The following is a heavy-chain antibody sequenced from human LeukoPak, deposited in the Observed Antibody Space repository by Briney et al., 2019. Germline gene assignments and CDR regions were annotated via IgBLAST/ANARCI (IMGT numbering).Heavy chain of an antibody. D-gene: IGHD3-22*01. V-gene: IGHV3-30*18. CDR2: ISYDGSNK. CDR1: GFTFSSYG. CDR3: AKDLYDSTPPHAFDI. J-gene: IGHJ3*02. Sequence: PGGSLRLSCAASGFTFSSYGMHWVRQAPGKGLEWVAVISYDGSNKYYADSVKGPFTISRDNSKNTLYLQMNSLRAEDTAVYYCAKDLYDSTPPHAFDIWGQGTMVTVSS.